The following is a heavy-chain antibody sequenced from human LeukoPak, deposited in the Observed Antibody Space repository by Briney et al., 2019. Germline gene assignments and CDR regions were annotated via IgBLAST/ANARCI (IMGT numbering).Heavy chain of an antibody. J-gene: IGHJ5*02. Sequence: ASVKVSCKASGYTFTGYYMHWVRQAPGQGLEWMGWINPNSGGTNYAQKFQGRVTMTRDTSISTAYMELSRLGSDDTAVYYCARDGLELLWEKPTIGYNWFDPWGQGTLVTVSS. CDR3: ARDGLELLWEKPTIGYNWFDP. CDR1: GYTFTGYY. D-gene: IGHD1-7*01. CDR2: INPNSGGT. V-gene: IGHV1-2*02.